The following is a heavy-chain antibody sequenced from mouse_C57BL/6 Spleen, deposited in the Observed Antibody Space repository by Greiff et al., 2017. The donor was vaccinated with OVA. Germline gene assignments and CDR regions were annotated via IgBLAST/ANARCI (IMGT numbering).Heavy chain of an antibody. CDR3: TRMDSNYGGYAMDY. CDR1: GYTFTDYE. J-gene: IGHJ4*01. Sequence: QVQLQQSGAELVRPGASVTLSCKASGYTFTDYEMHWVKQTPVHGLEWIGAIDPETGGTAYNQKFKGKAILTADKSSSTAYMELRILTSADSAVYYCTRMDSNYGGYAMDYWGQGTSVTVSS. V-gene: IGHV1-15*01. CDR2: IDPETGGT. D-gene: IGHD2-5*01.